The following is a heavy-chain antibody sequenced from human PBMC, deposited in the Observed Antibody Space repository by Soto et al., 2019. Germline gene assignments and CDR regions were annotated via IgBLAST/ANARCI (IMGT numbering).Heavy chain of an antibody. Sequence: QVQLVQSGAEVKKPGSSVKVSCKASGGTFSSYAISWVRQAPGQGLEWMGGIIPIFGTANYAQKFQGRVTITADESTSTAYMELSSLRSEDTAVYYCARVQGYCSSTSCKKGDYYYGMDVWGQGTTVTVSS. CDR1: GGTFSSYA. CDR3: ARVQGYCSSTSCKKGDYYYGMDV. D-gene: IGHD2-2*01. CDR2: IIPIFGTA. J-gene: IGHJ6*02. V-gene: IGHV1-69*01.